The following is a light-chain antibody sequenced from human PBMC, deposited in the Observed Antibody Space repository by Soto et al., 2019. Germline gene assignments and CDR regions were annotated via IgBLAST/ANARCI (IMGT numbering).Light chain of an antibody. Sequence: QSALTQPASVSGSPGQSITISCTGTSSDVGGYNYVSWYQQHPGKAPKLMIYDVSNRPSGVSNRFSGSKSGNTASLTISGLQAEDEADYYCSSYTRSSIWVFGGGTKLTVL. CDR1: SSDVGGYNY. V-gene: IGLV2-14*03. J-gene: IGLJ3*02. CDR3: SSYTRSSIWV. CDR2: DVS.